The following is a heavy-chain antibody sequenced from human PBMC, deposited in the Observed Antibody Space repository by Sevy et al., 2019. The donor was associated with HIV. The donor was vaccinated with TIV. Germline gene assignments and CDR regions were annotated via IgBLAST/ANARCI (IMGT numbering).Heavy chain of an antibody. D-gene: IGHD6-19*01. CDR3: ARDPDSSGQTDY. J-gene: IGHJ4*02. V-gene: IGHV3-21*01. CDR2: ISSSSSYI. CDR1: GFTFSSYS. Sequence: GGSLRLSCAASGFTFSSYSMNWVRQAPGKGLEWVSSISSSSSYIYYADSVKGRFTISRDNAKNSLYLQMNSLRAEDTAVYYCARDPDSSGQTDYWGQGTLVTVSS.